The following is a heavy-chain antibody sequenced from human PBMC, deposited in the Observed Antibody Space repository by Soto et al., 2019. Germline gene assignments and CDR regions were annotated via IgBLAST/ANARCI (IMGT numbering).Heavy chain of an antibody. CDR1: GFTFSSYW. D-gene: IGHD3-10*01. CDR2: IRQDGSEQ. J-gene: IGHJ4*02. CDR3: ARTVMNYYGSVSQRGTGAVDY. Sequence: EVQLVESGGGLVQPGGSLRLSCAASGFTFSSYWMTWVRQAPGKGLEWVANIRQDGSEQYYVDSVKGRFTISRDNAKNSLFLQMNRLSAEDTAVYSCARTVMNYYGSVSQRGTGAVDYWGQGTLVTVSS. V-gene: IGHV3-7*01.